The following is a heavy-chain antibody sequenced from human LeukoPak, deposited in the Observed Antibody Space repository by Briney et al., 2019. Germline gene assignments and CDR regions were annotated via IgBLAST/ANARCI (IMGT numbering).Heavy chain of an antibody. CDR3: ARERTPGSGYGVDY. V-gene: IGHV1-2*02. D-gene: IGHD6-25*01. J-gene: IGHJ4*02. Sequence: ASVKVSCKASGGTFSSYAISWVRQAPGQGLEWMGWINPNSGGTNYAQKFQGRVTMTRDTSISTAYMELSRLRSDDTAVYYCARERTPGSGYGVDYWGQGTVVTVSS. CDR2: INPNSGGT. CDR1: GGTFSSYA.